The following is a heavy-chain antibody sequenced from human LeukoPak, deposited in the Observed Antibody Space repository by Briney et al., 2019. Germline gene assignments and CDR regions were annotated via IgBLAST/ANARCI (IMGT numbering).Heavy chain of an antibody. CDR2: INPNSGGT. D-gene: IGHD3-10*01. Sequence: ASVKVSCKASGYTFTSYYMHWVRQAPGQGLEWMGWINPNSGGTNYAQKFQGRVTMTRDTSISTAYMELSRLRSDDTAVYYCARDFTAMVRGNWFDPWGQGTLVTVSS. V-gene: IGHV1-2*02. CDR1: GYTFTSYY. CDR3: ARDFTAMVRGNWFDP. J-gene: IGHJ5*02.